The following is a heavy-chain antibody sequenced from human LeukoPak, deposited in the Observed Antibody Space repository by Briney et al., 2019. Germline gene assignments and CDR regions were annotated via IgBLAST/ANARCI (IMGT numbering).Heavy chain of an antibody. Sequence: SVKVSCEASGGTFSSYAISWVRQAPGQGLEWMGRIIPIFGIANYAQKFQGRVTISADKSTITAYMELSSLRAEDTGVYYCARGWSGGDIWGQGTMVTVSS. CDR3: ARGWSGGDI. J-gene: IGHJ3*02. V-gene: IGHV1-69*04. CDR1: GGTFSSYA. CDR2: IIPIFGIA. D-gene: IGHD3-10*01.